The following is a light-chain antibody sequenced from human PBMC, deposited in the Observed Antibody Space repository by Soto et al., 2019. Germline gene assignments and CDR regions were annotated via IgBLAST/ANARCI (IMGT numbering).Light chain of an antibody. CDR1: QGIGNY. CDR3: QKYNSAPRS. J-gene: IGKJ1*01. Sequence: DIQMTKSPSSMSASVGDGVTISCRASQGIGNYLAWYQQKPGKAPKLLIYAASTLQSGVPSRFSGSGSGTDFTLTISSLQPEDVATYYCQKYNSAPRSFGQGTKVDIK. CDR2: AAS. V-gene: IGKV1-27*01.